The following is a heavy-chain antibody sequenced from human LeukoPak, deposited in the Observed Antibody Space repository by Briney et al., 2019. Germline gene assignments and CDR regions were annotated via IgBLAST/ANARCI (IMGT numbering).Heavy chain of an antibody. CDR1: GYIFTGYY. CDR2: VNPNSGGT. D-gene: IGHD6-19*01. CDR3: ARDPAVAGNLRLFDY. J-gene: IGHJ4*02. Sequence: GASVKVSCKASGYIFTGYYMHWVRQAPGQGLEWMGWVNPNSGGTNYAQKFQGRVTMARDTSISTAYMELSRLRSDDTAVYYCARDPAVAGNLRLFDYWGQGTLVTVSS. V-gene: IGHV1-2*02.